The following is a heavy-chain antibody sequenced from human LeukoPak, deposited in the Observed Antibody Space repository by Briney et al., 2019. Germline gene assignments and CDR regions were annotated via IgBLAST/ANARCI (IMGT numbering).Heavy chain of an antibody. CDR2: INPNSGGT. Sequence: ASVKVSCKAAGYTFTGYYMHWVRQAPGQGLEWMGGINPNSGGTNYAQKFQGRVTMTRDTSISTAYMELSRLRSDDTAVYYCASCGGSCYQYYYYYSGMDVWGQGTTVTVSS. CDR1: GYTFTGYY. J-gene: IGHJ6*02. V-gene: IGHV1-2*02. D-gene: IGHD2-15*01. CDR3: ASCGGSCYQYYYYYSGMDV.